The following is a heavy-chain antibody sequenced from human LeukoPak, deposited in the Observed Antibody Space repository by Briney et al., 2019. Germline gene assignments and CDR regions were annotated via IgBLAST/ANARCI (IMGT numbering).Heavy chain of an antibody. CDR1: GFTVSSTY. D-gene: IGHD1-1*01. V-gene: IGHV3-66*01. Sequence: PGGSLRLSCAASGFTVSSTYMNWVRQSPGKGLEWVSFMSSDGTTFYADSVKGRCIISRDNSNNTLYLQMNGLKAEDTAVYYCARDVQGDYDWNDGWFDPWGQGTLVTVSS. CDR2: MSSDGTT. CDR3: ARDVQGDYDWNDGWFDP. J-gene: IGHJ5*02.